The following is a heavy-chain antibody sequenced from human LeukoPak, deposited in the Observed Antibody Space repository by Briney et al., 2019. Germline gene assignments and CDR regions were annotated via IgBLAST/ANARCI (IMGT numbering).Heavy chain of an antibody. D-gene: IGHD5-12*01. CDR1: GFTFSSYA. V-gene: IGHV3-30*04. CDR2: ISYDGSNK. CDR3: ARVSIVATIFDY. J-gene: IGHJ4*02. Sequence: GGPLRLSCAASGFTFSSYAMHWVRQAPGKGLEWVAVISYDGSNKYYADSVKGRFTISRDNSKNTLYLQMNSLRAEDTAVYYCARVSIVATIFDYWGQGTLVTVSS.